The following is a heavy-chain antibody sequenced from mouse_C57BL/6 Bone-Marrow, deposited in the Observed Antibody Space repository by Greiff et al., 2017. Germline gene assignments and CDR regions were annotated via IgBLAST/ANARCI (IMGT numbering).Heavy chain of an antibody. V-gene: IGHV1-36*01. D-gene: IGHD1-1*01. CDR3: ARSSLYYYGSSPLYC. CDR1: GFTFTDYY. J-gene: IGHJ2*01. Sequence: VQLQQSGPVLVKPGPSVKISCKASGFTFTDYYMHWVKQSHGKSLEWIGLVYPYNGGTSYNQKFKGKATLTVDTSSSTAYMELNSLTSEDSAVYDWARSSLYYYGSSPLYCWCQGTTLTVSS. CDR2: VYPYNGGT.